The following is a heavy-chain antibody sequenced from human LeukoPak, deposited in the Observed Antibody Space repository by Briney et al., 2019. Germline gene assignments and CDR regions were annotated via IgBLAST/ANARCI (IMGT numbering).Heavy chain of an antibody. J-gene: IGHJ4*02. CDR1: GFTFSSFA. V-gene: IGHV3-23*01. CDR3: AKGRGRPYYFEY. CDR2: ISGSGAST. Sequence: PGGSLRLSCAASGFTFSSFAMTWVRQAPGKGLEWVSAISGSGASTYYADSVKGRFTISRDNSKNTLYLHMNSQRAEDTAVYDCAKGRGRPYYFEYWGEGTRVTVPS.